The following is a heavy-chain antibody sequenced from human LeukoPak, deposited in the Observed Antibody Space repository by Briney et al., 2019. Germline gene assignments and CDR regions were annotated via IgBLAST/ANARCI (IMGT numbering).Heavy chain of an antibody. D-gene: IGHD7-27*01. J-gene: IGHJ4*02. CDR3: AKDGGLWVSAHWGDS. V-gene: IGHV3-23*01. CDR1: GFTFSSYT. Sequence: GGSLRLSCAASGFTFSSYTMSWVRQAPGKGLEWVSTITTSDGNTYYADSVKGRFTVSRDSSKNTLYLQMNSLRAEDTAVYYCAKDGGLWVSAHWGDSWGRGTLVTVSS. CDR2: ITTSDGNT.